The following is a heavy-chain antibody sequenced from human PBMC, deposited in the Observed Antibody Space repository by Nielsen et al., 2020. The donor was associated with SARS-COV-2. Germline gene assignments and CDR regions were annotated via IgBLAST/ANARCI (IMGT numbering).Heavy chain of an antibody. Sequence: GESLKISCAGSGFTFSDYYMSWIGQAPGKGLEWVAQMSGSSSYIHYADSVKGRYTISKDSAKNSLYLQMNSLRAEDTAVYYCARVAGTPPVSYSYFDLWGRGTLVTVSS. CDR1: GFTFSDYY. CDR3: ARVAGTPPVSYSYFDL. CDR2: MSGSSSYI. J-gene: IGHJ2*01. V-gene: IGHV3-11*05. D-gene: IGHD6-19*01.